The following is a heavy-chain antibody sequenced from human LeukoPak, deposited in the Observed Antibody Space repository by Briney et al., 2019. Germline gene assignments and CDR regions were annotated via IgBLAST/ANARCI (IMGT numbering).Heavy chain of an antibody. J-gene: IGHJ3*02. Sequence: PGGSLRLSCAASGFTFSSYWMSWVRQAPGKGLEWVANIKQDGSEKYYVDSVKGRFTISRDNAKNSLYLQMNSLRAEDTAVYYCASHQRGYSYCYRTAFDIWGQGTMVTVSS. D-gene: IGHD5-18*01. CDR2: IKQDGSEK. CDR1: GFTFSSYW. CDR3: ASHQRGYSYCYRTAFDI. V-gene: IGHV3-7*01.